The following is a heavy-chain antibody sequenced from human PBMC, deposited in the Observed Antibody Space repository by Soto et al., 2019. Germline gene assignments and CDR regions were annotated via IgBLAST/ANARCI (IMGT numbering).Heavy chain of an antibody. CDR2: IYYSGST. J-gene: IGHJ4*02. D-gene: IGHD3-10*01. V-gene: IGHV4-39*01. CDR1: GGSISSSSYY. CDR3: ARIGSGKPIYYFDY. Sequence: SETLSLTCTVSGGSISSSSYYWGWIRQPPGKGLEWIGSIYYSGSTCYNPSLKSRVTISVDTSKNQFSLKLSSVTAADTAVYYCARIGSGKPIYYFDYWGQGTQVTVSS.